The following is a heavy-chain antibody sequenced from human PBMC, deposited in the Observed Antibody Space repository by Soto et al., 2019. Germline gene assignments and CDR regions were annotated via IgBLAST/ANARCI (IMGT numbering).Heavy chain of an antibody. CDR1: GGSFSGYY. Sequence: SLTCAVYGGSFSGYYWSWIRQPPGKGLEWIGEINHSGSTNYNPSLKSRVTISVDTSKNQFSLKLSSVAAADTAVYYCARGANGDYDYFDYWGQGTLVTVSS. CDR3: ARGANGDYDYFDY. J-gene: IGHJ4*02. V-gene: IGHV4-34*01. D-gene: IGHD4-17*01. CDR2: INHSGST.